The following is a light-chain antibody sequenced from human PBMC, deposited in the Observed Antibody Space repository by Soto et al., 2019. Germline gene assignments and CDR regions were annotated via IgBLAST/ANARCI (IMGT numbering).Light chain of an antibody. V-gene: IGKV3-20*01. CDR3: LQKYFYPFN. Sequence: IVLPQSPATLSFSPGERATLSFRSSQSFTSRSLAWYQQKPGLATRLLISGASNRAAGIPDRFSGSGSGTDFTLTISSLQPEDFATYHCLQKYFYPFNFGPGTKVDIK. CDR2: GAS. CDR1: QSFTSRS. J-gene: IGKJ3*01.